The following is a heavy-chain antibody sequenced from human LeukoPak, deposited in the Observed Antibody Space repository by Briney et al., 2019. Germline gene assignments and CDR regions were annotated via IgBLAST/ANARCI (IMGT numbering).Heavy chain of an antibody. CDR1: GYTFTGYY. Sequence: GASVKVSCKASGYTFTGYYMHWVRQAPGQGLERMGRINPNSGGTNYAQKFQGRVTMTRDTSISTAYMELSRLRSDDTAVYYCARDLSNYYDSSGYYTPPIDYWGQGTLVTVSS. V-gene: IGHV1-2*06. CDR3: ARDLSNYYDSSGYYTPPIDY. CDR2: INPNSGGT. D-gene: IGHD3-22*01. J-gene: IGHJ4*02.